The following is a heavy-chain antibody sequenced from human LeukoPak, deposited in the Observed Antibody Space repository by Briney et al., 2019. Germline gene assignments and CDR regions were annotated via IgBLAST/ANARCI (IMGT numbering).Heavy chain of an antibody. Sequence: SETLSLTCTVSGGSISSYYWSWIRQPPGKGLEWIGYIYYSGSTNYNPSLKSRVTISVDTSKNQFSLKLSSVTAADTAVYCCARHLGGSSGYHNWFDPWGQGTLVTVSS. CDR1: GGSISSYY. J-gene: IGHJ5*02. CDR3: ARHLGGSSGYHNWFDP. CDR2: IYYSGST. D-gene: IGHD3-22*01. V-gene: IGHV4-59*08.